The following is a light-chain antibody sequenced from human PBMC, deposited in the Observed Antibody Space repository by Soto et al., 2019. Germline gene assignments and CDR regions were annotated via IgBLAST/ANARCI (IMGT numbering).Light chain of an antibody. J-gene: IGKJ1*01. CDR1: QIVSTS. CDR3: QESHSFLWGT. CDR2: GAS. V-gene: IGKV1-39*01. Sequence: DIPMTQSPSSLSASVGDRVTITCRTSQIVSTSLNWYQQKPGKAHRVLIYGASSLHSGVPSRFSGGGSGTDFTLTISSLQPEDFATYYCQESHSFLWGTFGPGNKFEIK.